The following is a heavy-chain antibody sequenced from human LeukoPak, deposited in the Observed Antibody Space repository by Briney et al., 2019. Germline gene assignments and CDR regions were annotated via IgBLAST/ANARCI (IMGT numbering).Heavy chain of an antibody. J-gene: IGHJ4*02. CDR1: GGSISSYY. CDR2: IYASGRT. V-gene: IGHV4-4*07. Sequence: SETLSLICTASGGSISSYYWNWIRQSAGKRLEWIGRIYASGRTDYNPSLKSRVTMSVDTSKNQFSLKVTYVTAADTAVYYCARGHSSGHYYDYWGQGTLVTVSS. D-gene: IGHD3-22*01. CDR3: ARGHSSGHYYDY.